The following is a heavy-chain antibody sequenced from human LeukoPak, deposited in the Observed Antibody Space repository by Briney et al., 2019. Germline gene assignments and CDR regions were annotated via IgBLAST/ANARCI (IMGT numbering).Heavy chain of an antibody. D-gene: IGHD1-26*01. CDR1: GFTFSSYA. CDR3: AKESGSYFDAFDI. J-gene: IGHJ3*02. CDR2: ISGSGGST. Sequence: PGASPRLSCAASGFTFSSYAMSWVRQAPGKGLEWVSAISGSGGSTYYADSVKGRFTISRDNSKNTLYLQMNSLRAEDTAVYYCAKESGSYFDAFDIWGQGTMVTVSS. V-gene: IGHV3-23*01.